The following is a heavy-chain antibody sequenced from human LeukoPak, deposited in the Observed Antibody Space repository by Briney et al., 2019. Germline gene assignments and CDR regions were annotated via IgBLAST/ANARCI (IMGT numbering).Heavy chain of an antibody. CDR2: ISWKSGSI. CDR3: AKDIYSYGLEAFDI. Sequence: GRSMRLSCAASGFTFDDYVMHWVRQAPGKGLEWVSGISWKSGSIGYADSVKGRFTISRDNAKNSLYLQMNSLRAEDTALYYCAKDIYSYGLEAFDIWGQGTMVTVSS. V-gene: IGHV3-9*01. CDR1: GFTFDDYV. D-gene: IGHD5-18*01. J-gene: IGHJ3*02.